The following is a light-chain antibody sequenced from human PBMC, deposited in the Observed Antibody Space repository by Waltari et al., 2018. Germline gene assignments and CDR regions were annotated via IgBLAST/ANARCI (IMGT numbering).Light chain of an antibody. V-gene: IGKV1-39*01. Sequence: DIQMTQSPSSLSASVGDRVTITCRASQSISSYLNWYHHKPGKAPEVLIFAASSVETGVPSRCSGGGSGTDFTLTISHLQPDDFGTYYCQQSYGAPYTFGQGTTLEI. CDR1: QSISSY. CDR2: AAS. CDR3: QQSYGAPYT. J-gene: IGKJ2*01.